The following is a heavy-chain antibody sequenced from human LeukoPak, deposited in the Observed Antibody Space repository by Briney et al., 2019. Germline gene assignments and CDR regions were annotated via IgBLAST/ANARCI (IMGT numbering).Heavy chain of an antibody. V-gene: IGHV1-2*02. CDR1: GYTLTGYY. Sequence: ASVKVSCKASGYTLTGYYMHWVRQAPGQGLEWMGWINPNSGGTNYAQKFQGRVTMTRDTSISTAYMELSRLRSDDTVVYYCARSPVRVPAAIYYFDYWGQGTLVTVSS. D-gene: IGHD2-2*01. CDR3: ARSPVRVPAAIYYFDY. J-gene: IGHJ4*02. CDR2: INPNSGGT.